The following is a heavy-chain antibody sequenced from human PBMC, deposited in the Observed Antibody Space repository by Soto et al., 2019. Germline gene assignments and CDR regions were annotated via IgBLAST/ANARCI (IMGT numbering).Heavy chain of an antibody. V-gene: IGHV3-53*01. CDR1: GFTFSSYA. Sequence: PGGSLRLSCAASGFTFSSYAMSWVRQAPGKGLEWVSVIYSGGSTYYADSVKGRFTISRDNSKNTLYLQMNSLRAEDTAVYYCARVRLDDAFDIWGQGTMVTVSS. D-gene: IGHD6-19*01. CDR3: ARVRLDDAFDI. J-gene: IGHJ3*02. CDR2: IYSGGST.